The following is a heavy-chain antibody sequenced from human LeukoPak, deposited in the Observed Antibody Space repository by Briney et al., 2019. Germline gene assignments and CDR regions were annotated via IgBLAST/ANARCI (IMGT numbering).Heavy chain of an antibody. CDR1: GYTFTGYY. CDR2: INPNRGGT. CDR3: ARGVRYSSGWYNFDY. Sequence: ASVKVSCKASGYTFTGYYMHWVRQAPGQGLEWMGWINPNRGGTNYAQKFQGRVTMTRDTSISTAYMELSRLRSDDTAVYYCARGVRYSSGWYNFDYWGQGTLVTVSS. J-gene: IGHJ4*02. V-gene: IGHV1-2*02. D-gene: IGHD6-19*01.